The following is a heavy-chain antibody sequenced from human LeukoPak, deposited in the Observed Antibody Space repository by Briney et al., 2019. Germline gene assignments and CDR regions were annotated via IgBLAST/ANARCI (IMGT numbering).Heavy chain of an antibody. CDR3: AKVPRDGYNLYFDY. D-gene: IGHD5-24*01. Sequence: GGSLRLSCAASGFGFSNYAMNWVRQGPEKGLEWVSGISGSGGSTYYSDSMKGRFTISRDKSRHTLYMQMNSLRAEDTAVYYCAKVPRDGYNLYFDYWGQGTLVTVSS. V-gene: IGHV3-23*01. J-gene: IGHJ4*02. CDR1: GFGFSNYA. CDR2: ISGSGGST.